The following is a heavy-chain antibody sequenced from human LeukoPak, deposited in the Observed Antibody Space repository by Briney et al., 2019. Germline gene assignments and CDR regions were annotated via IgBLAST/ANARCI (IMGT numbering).Heavy chain of an antibody. V-gene: IGHV1-2*02. CDR1: GYTFTGYY. CDR2: INPNSGGT. Sequence: PWASVKVSCKASGYTFTGYYMHWVRQAPGQGLEWMGWINPNSGGTNYAQKFQGRVTMTRDTSISTAYMELSRLRSDDTAVYYCARGRYCSSTSCYLRSIFDYWGQGTLVTVSS. J-gene: IGHJ4*02. CDR3: ARGRYCSSTSCYLRSIFDY. D-gene: IGHD2-2*01.